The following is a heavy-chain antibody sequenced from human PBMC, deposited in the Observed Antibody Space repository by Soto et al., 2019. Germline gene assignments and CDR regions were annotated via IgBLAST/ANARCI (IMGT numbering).Heavy chain of an antibody. J-gene: IGHJ5*01. CDR3: VRAPEQRPIDS. CDR1: GFTLSDYW. CDR2: ISVDGRDT. Sequence: EVQLVESGGGLVQPGGSLRLSCAASGFTLSDYWMHWVRQVPGKGLLWVSRISVDGRDTTYADFVKGRFTISRDNAKNTLYLQLDSLRAEDAAVYYCVRAPEQRPIDSLGHGSLVTVSS. D-gene: IGHD6-19*01. V-gene: IGHV3-74*03.